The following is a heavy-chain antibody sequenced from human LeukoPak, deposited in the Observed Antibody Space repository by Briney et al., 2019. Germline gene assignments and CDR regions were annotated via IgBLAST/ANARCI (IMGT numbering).Heavy chain of an antibody. Sequence: SETPSLTCTVSGGSISSSSYYWGWIRQPPGKGLEWIGSIYYSGSTYYNPSLKSRVTISVDTSKNQFSLKLSSVTAADTAVYYCARRSSSAGGDYFDYWGQGTLVTVSS. J-gene: IGHJ4*02. CDR2: IYYSGST. CDR3: ARRSSSAGGDYFDY. D-gene: IGHD6-6*01. CDR1: GGSISSSSYY. V-gene: IGHV4-39*01.